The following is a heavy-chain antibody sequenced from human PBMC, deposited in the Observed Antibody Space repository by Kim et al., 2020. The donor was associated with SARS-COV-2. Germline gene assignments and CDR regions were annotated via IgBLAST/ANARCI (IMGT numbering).Heavy chain of an antibody. CDR2: ISYDGSNK. CDR1: GFTFSSYA. CDR3: ARDTRITMVRGVGWYFDY. V-gene: IGHV3-30*04. Sequence: GGSLRLSCAASGFTFSSYAMHWVRQAPGKGLEWVAVISYDGSNKYYADSVKGRFTISRDNSKNTLYLQMNSLRAEDTAVYYCARDTRITMVRGVGWYFDYWGQGTLVTVSS. J-gene: IGHJ4*02. D-gene: IGHD3-10*01.